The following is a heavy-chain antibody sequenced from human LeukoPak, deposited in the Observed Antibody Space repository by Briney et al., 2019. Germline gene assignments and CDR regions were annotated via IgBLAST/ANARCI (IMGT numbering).Heavy chain of an antibody. CDR2: INPSGGGT. V-gene: IGHV1-46*01. CDR1: GYIFTNYY. Sequence: ASVKVSCKASGYIFTNYYIHWVRQAPGQGPEWMGIINPSGGGTTHAPKFQGRVTMTKDTSTSTVYMVLSRLGSADTALYYCARETDIAVAANYFDYWGQGTLVTVSS. D-gene: IGHD6-19*01. CDR3: ARETDIAVAANYFDY. J-gene: IGHJ4*02.